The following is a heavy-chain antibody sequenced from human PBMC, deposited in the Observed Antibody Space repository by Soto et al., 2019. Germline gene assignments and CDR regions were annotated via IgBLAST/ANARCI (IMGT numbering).Heavy chain of an antibody. V-gene: IGHV3-23*01. CDR1: GFTFSSYA. Sequence: EVQLLESGGGLVQPGGSLRLSCAASGFTFSSYAMAWVRQAPGMGLEWVSAVSSSGDYTYYTDSVKGRFTISRDNSRNTPYQHMGSLRAEDTTIYSCANSFSPSAVHWLSDFDHWGQGTLVTVSS. CDR2: VSSSGDYT. J-gene: IGHJ4*02. D-gene: IGHD1-1*01. CDR3: ANSFSPSAVHWLSDFDH.